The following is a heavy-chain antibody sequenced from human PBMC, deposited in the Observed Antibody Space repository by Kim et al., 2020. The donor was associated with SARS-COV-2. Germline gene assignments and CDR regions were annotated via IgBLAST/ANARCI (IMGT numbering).Heavy chain of an antibody. CDR3: ARGVGDGYDY. CDR2: SA. J-gene: IGHJ4*02. D-gene: IGHD1-26*01. Sequence: SASCNTSLKSGVTISVDTSKNQFALKLRSVTAADTAVYYCARGVGDGYDYWGQGTLVTVSS. V-gene: IGHV4-31*02.